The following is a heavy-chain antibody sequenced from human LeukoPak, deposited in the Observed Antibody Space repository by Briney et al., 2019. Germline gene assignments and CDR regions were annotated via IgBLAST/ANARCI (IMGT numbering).Heavy chain of an antibody. D-gene: IGHD2-8*01. CDR3: ARHLPTKVYYYYYMDV. CDR2: IYYSGST. Sequence: SETLSLTCTVSGGSLSSGSYYWGWIRQPPGKGLEWIGSIYYSGSTYYNPSLKSRVTISVDTSKNQFSLKLSSVTAADTAVYYCARHLPTKVYYYYYMDVWGKGTTVTVSS. CDR1: GGSLSSGSYY. J-gene: IGHJ6*03. V-gene: IGHV4-39*01.